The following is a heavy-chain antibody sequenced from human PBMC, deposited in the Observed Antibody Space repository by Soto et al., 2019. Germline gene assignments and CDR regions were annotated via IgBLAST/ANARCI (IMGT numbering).Heavy chain of an antibody. J-gene: IGHJ6*02. CDR3: ARPKSHSSYYYGMDL. D-gene: IGHD4-4*01. CDR2: IYPGDSDT. Sequence: GASRKISCKGSGYSFTSYCIGGVRQMPGKGLEWMGIIYPGDSDTRYSPSFQGQVTIPADKSISTAYLQWSSLKASDTAMYHCARPKSHSSYYYGMDLSGPGTTVTVSS. V-gene: IGHV5-51*01. CDR1: GYSFTSYC.